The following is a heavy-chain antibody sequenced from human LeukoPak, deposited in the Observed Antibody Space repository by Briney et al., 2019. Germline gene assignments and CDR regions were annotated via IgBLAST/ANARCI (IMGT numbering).Heavy chain of an antibody. D-gene: IGHD3-22*01. J-gene: IGHJ4*02. V-gene: IGHV7-4-1*02. Sequence: ASVKVSCKASGYTFTTYPINWVRQAPGQGLEWMGWIDTNTGSPTYVQGLTGRFVFSLDTSVSTAFLQINSLKAGDAALYSCVRGIDTTSYFNYWGQGTLVTVSS. CDR2: IDTNTGSP. CDR3: VRGIDTTSYFNY. CDR1: GYTFTTYP.